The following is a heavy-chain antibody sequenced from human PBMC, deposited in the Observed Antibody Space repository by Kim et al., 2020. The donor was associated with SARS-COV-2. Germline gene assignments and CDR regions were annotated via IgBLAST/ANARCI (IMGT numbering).Heavy chain of an antibody. CDR1: GYTLTELS. CDR3: ATVYCSGGSCPIDH. CDR2: FDREDDET. J-gene: IGHJ4*02. V-gene: IGHV1-24*01. D-gene: IGHD2-15*01. Sequence: ASVKVSCKVSGYTLTELSIHWVRQAPGKGLEWMGGFDREDDETIYAQKFQVRVSMTEDASTDTAYMEVRSLRFEDTAVYYSATVYCSGGSCPIDHWGQGTLVTVSS.